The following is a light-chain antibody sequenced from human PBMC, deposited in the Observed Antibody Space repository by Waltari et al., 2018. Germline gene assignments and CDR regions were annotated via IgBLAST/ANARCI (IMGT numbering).Light chain of an antibody. CDR1: SSYVGDYDY. CDR3: GSFAGSINWV. Sequence: QSALTQPPSASGSPGQSVTISCTGTSSYVGDYDYVSWYQQPPGKAPKLIIYEVSKRPSGVPDRFSGSKSGNTAPLTVSGLEADDEADYYCGSFAGSINWVFGGGTKLTVL. CDR2: EVS. V-gene: IGLV2-8*01. J-gene: IGLJ3*02.